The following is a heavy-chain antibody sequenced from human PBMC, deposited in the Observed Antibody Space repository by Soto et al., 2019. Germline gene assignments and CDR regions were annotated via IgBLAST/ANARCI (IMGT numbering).Heavy chain of an antibody. V-gene: IGHV3-9*01. CDR1: GFTFADYA. J-gene: IGHJ6*02. Sequence: EMQLVESGGNLVQPGRSLRLSCAASGFTFADYAMHWVRQAPGKGLEWVSCINWNSGSIGYADSVKGRFTIARDNAKNSLYLQMNSLRAEDTALYYCSKDMQGGGSYHYFMDVWGQGTTVTVSS. CDR2: INWNSGSI. CDR3: SKDMQGGGSYHYFMDV. D-gene: IGHD1-26*01.